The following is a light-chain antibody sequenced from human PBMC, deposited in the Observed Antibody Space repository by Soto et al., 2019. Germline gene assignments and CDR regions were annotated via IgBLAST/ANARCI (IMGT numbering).Light chain of an antibody. CDR2: HVT. V-gene: IGLV2-14*03. J-gene: IGLJ1*01. CDR1: SSDIGHYDY. CDR3: CSLTTSHTYV. Sequence: QSVLTQPASVSGSPGQSITISCTGTSSDIGHYDYVSWYQQHPGKAPKLMIYHVTYRPSGVSNRYSGSKSGNSASLTISGLHADEEADYYCCSLTTSHTYVFGSGTKVTVL.